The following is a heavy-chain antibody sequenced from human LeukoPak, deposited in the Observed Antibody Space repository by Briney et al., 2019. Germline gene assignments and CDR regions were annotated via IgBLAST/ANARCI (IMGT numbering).Heavy chain of an antibody. CDR1: GGSISSGGYS. Sequence: PSQTLSLTCDISGGSISSGGYSWSWIRQPPGKGLEWIGYIYHSGSTYYNPSLKSRVTISVDRSKNQFSLKLSSVTAADTAVYYCARGVRDGYNFFDYWGQGTLVTVSS. CDR3: ARGVRDGYNFFDY. D-gene: IGHD5-24*01. CDR2: IYHSGST. J-gene: IGHJ4*02. V-gene: IGHV4-30-2*01.